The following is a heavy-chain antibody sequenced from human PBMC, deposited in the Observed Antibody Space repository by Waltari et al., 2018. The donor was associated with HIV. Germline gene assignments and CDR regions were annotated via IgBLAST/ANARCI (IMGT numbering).Heavy chain of an antibody. D-gene: IGHD1-26*01. V-gene: IGHV4-59*01. CDR1: GTSFDNYY. CDR2: IYYSGTT. CDR3: ARENRSGSYFLDY. Sequence: QVLLQESDPGLVQPWTLSLTCTISGTSFDNYYWTWIRQFPGKGLEWIGYIYYSGTTNYNPSLRSRLSISLDTSNHQFSLKLKSVTAADTALYFCARENRSGSYFLDYWSRGIPVTVSP. J-gene: IGHJ4*02.